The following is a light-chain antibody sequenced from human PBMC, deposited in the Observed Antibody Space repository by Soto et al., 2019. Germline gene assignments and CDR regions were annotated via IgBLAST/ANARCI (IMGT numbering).Light chain of an antibody. J-gene: IGKJ4*01. CDR2: GAS. V-gene: IGKV3-20*01. CDR3: QHYRTS. Sequence: EIVLTQSPGTLSLTPGERATLSCRASQSVSSSYLAWYQQKPGQAPRQLIYGASSRATGIPDRFSGSGSGTDFPLTSTRLAPEDFAVYYCQHYRTSFGGGTRVEIK. CDR1: QSVSSSY.